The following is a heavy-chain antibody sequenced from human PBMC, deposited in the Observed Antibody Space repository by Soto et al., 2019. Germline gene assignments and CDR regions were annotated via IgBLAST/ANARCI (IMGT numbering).Heavy chain of an antibody. CDR1: GGSISSSSYY. CDR2: IYYSGST. J-gene: IGHJ6*02. Sequence: SETLSLTCTVSGGSISSSSYYWGWIRQPPGKGLEWIGSIYYSGSTYYNPSLKSRVTISVDTSKNQFSLKLSSVTAADTAVYYCARHEKWEQYSYYGMDVWGQGTTVTLAS. D-gene: IGHD1-26*01. CDR3: ARHEKWEQYSYYGMDV. V-gene: IGHV4-39*01.